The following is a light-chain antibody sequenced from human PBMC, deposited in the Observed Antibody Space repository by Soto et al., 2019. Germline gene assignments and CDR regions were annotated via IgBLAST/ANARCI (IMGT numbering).Light chain of an antibody. CDR3: LQHKKYPLP. J-gene: IGKJ1*01. Sequence: SPSLPDQDTITCRSSVDIRFELGWYQQRPGKAPKRLVYGASNLQPDVPRRFSGSASGTRHTSTVCSLHIADSPLFQSLQHKKYPLPVGQGTKVDIK. V-gene: IGKV1-17*01. CDR1: VDIRFE. CDR2: GAS.